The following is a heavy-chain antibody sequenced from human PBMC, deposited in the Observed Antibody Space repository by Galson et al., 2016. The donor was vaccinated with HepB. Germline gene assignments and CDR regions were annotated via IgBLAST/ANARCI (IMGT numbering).Heavy chain of an antibody. V-gene: IGHV1-18*01. CDR3: AIRGGDGYNLLDY. Sequence: SVKVSCKASGYTFTNYGISWVRQAPGQGLEWMGWFSAYNGNTNYAQKFQGRVTMTRDTSTTTAYMELRSLRYDDKAGYYCAIRGGDGYNLLDYWGQGALVTVSS. CDR2: FSAYNGNT. J-gene: IGHJ4*02. CDR1: GYTFTNYG. D-gene: IGHD5-24*01.